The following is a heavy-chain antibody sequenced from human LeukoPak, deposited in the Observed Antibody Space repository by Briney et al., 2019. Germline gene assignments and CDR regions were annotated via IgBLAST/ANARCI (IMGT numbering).Heavy chain of an antibody. V-gene: IGHV1-2*02. CDR1: GYTFTGYY. Sequence: ASVKVSCKAFGYTFTGYYMHWVRQAPGQGLEWMGWINPSSGGTNYAQKFQGRVTMTRDPSINTAYMELSRLRSDDTAVYYCARGPNCGGDCYHFDYWGQGTLVTVSS. CDR3: ARGPNCGGDCYHFDY. D-gene: IGHD2-21*01. CDR2: INPSSGGT. J-gene: IGHJ4*02.